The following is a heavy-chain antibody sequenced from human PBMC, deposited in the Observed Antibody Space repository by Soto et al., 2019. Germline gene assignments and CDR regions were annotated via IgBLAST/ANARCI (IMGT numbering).Heavy chain of an antibody. CDR2: IDEDGGTT. D-gene: IGHD3-10*01. CDR3: ASDLSGRADV. V-gene: IGHV3-74*02. CDR1: GFTFSSYW. J-gene: IGHJ6*02. Sequence: EVQLVESGGGLVRPGGSLRLSCVASGFTFSSYWMHWVRQVPGKGLVWVSRIDEDGGTTDYADSVKGRFTISRDNAKNTLYLQMNSLRVEDTAVYYCASDLSGRADVWGQGTTVTVSS.